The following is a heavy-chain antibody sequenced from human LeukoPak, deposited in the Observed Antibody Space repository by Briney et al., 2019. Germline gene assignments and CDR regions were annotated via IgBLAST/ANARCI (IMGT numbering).Heavy chain of an antibody. J-gene: IGHJ5*02. CDR3: AADRQEGGSGSYWFDP. Sequence: SETLSLTCAVSGGPISNYFWSWLRQPPGKGLEWIGYIHHSGSTNYNPSLKSRVTISGDTSKNQFSLKLTSVTAADTAIYYCAADRQEGGSGSYWFDPWGQGTLVTVAS. CDR1: GGPISNYF. D-gene: IGHD3-10*01. V-gene: IGHV4-59*01. CDR2: IHHSGST.